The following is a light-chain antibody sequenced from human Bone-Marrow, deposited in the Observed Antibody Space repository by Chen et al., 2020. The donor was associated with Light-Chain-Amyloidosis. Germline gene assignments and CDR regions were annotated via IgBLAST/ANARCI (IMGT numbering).Light chain of an antibody. CDR3: QSYQGSSQGV. CDR1: SGSIATNY. V-gene: IGLV6-57*01. J-gene: IGLJ3*02. Sequence: NFMLTQPHSVSESPGKTVIISCTRSSGSIATNYVQWYQQRPGSSPTTGISEVDQRPPGVPDRFAGSIDRSSNSASLTISGLKTEDEADYYCQSYQGSSQGVFGGGTKLTVL. CDR2: EVD.